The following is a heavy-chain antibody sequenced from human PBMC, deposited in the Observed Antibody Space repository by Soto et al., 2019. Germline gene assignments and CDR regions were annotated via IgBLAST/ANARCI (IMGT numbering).Heavy chain of an antibody. CDR2: FDPEDGET. CDR3: ARNPAHYTVTKEILDY. Sequence: ASVKVSCKVSGYTLTELSMHWVRQAPGKGLEWMGGFDPEDGETIYAQKFQGRVTMTEDTSTDTAYMELSSLRSDDTAVYYCARNPAHYTVTKEILDYWGQGTLVTVSS. CDR1: GYTLTELS. J-gene: IGHJ4*02. V-gene: IGHV1-24*01. D-gene: IGHD4-17*01.